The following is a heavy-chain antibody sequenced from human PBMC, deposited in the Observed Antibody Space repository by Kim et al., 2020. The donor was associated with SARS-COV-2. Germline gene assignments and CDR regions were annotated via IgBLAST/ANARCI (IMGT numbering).Heavy chain of an antibody. CDR2: INPSGGST. V-gene: IGHV1-46*01. D-gene: IGHD2-15*01. CDR3: ARGHGYWSGASCYPYYFDY. Sequence: ASVKVSCKASGYTFTSYYMHWVRQAPGQGLEWMGIINPSGGSTSYAQKFQGRVTMTRDTSTSTVYMELSSLRSEDTSGYYCARGHGYWSGASCYPYYFDYWGQGSLVTGSS. CDR1: GYTFTSYY. J-gene: IGHJ4*02.